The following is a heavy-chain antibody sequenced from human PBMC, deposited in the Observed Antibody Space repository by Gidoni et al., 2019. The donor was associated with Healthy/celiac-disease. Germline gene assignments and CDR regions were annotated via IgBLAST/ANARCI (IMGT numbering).Heavy chain of an antibody. CDR1: GYTFPRYA. CDR3: ARGNVVVTAIPPGYFDL. Sequence: QVQLAQSGSELKKPGASVKVSCKVSGYTFPRYAMNWVRQAPGHGLEWMGWINTNTGNPRYDQCFAVRFVFSLDTSVSTAYLQISSLKAEDTAVYYCARGNVVVTAIPPGYFDLWGRGTLVTVSS. J-gene: IGHJ2*01. V-gene: IGHV7-4-1*02. D-gene: IGHD2-21*02. CDR2: INTNTGNP.